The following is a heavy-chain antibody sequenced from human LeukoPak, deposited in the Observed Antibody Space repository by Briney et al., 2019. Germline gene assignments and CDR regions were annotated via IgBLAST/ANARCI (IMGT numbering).Heavy chain of an antibody. Sequence: GGSLRLSCAASGFTFSSYAMHWVRQAPGKGLEWVAVISYGGSNKYYADSVKGRFTISRDNSKNTLYLQMNSLRAEDTAVYYCAKDDRVTSRNGYSSGYYDYWGQGTLVTVSS. CDR1: GFTFSSYA. CDR3: AKDDRVTSRNGYSSGYYDY. CDR2: ISYGGSNK. J-gene: IGHJ4*02. D-gene: IGHD3-22*01. V-gene: IGHV3-30*04.